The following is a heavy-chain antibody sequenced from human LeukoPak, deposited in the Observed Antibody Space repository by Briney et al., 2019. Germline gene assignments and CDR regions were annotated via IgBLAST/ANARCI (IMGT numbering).Heavy chain of an antibody. CDR3: AGGAVLRHV. CDR1: GGSISSGSYY. J-gene: IGHJ4*02. V-gene: IGHV4-61*02. D-gene: IGHD3-3*01. CDR2: IYTSGST. Sequence: SETLSLTCTVSGGSISSGSYYWSWIRQPAGKGLEWIGRIYTSGSTNYNPSLKSRVTISVDTSKNQFSLKLSSVTAADTAVYYCAGGAVLRHVWGQGTLVTVSS.